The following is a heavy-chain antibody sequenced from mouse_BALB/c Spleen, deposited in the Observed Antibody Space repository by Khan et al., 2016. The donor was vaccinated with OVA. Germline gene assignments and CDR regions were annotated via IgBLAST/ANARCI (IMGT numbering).Heavy chain of an antibody. V-gene: IGHV1-4*01. D-gene: IGHD2-14*01. J-gene: IGHJ3*01. Sequence: QVQLKQSGAELARPGASVKMSCKASGYTFTSYTIHWIKERPGQGLEWIGYINPSNGYTNYNQKFKDKATLTTDKSSITAYLQLSSLTSDDSAVYNCIRDGAYHRNDGWVAYWGQGTLVTVSA. CDR1: GYTFTSYT. CDR2: INPSNGYT. CDR3: IRDGAYHRNDGWVAY.